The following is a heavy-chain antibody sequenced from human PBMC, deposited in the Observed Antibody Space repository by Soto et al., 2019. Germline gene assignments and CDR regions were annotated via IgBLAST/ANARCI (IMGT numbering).Heavy chain of an antibody. Sequence: QVQLEESGGSVVQPGRSLRLSCAASGFTFSNYGMHWVRQAPGKGLEWVSFIWFDGTNKYYADSVKGRFTISRDNSKNTLYLQMNSLRADDTAVYYCARGLFYDILTGGFDYWGQGPLVTVSS. CDR2: IWFDGTNK. V-gene: IGHV3-33*01. CDR3: ARGLFYDILTGGFDY. J-gene: IGHJ4*02. D-gene: IGHD3-9*01. CDR1: GFTFSNYG.